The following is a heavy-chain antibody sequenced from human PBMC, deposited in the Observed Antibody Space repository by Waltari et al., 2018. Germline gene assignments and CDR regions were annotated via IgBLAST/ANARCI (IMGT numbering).Heavy chain of an antibody. CDR2: IKEDGSEK. CDR3: ARISSTATRDS. V-gene: IGHV3-7*01. D-gene: IGHD6-6*01. Sequence: GLVQPGGSLRLSCAASGFTFSSYWMSWVRQAPGKGLEWVANIKEDGSEKSYVDSVKGRFTISRDNAKNSLSLQMNSLRAEDTAVYYCARISSTATRDSWGRGTLVTVSS. CDR1: GFTFSSYW. J-gene: IGHJ4*02.